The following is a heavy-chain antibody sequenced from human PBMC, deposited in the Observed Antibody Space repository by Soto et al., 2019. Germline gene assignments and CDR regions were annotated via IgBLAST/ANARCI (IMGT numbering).Heavy chain of an antibody. CDR1: GYSFASYW. D-gene: IGHD3-22*01. Sequence: EVQLVQSGAEVKKPGESLRISCKGSGYSFASYWISWVRQMPGKGLEWMGRIDPSDSYTNYSPSFQGHVTISADKSISTAYLQWSSLKASDTAMYDCARHTPAFNYYDSIVRYWGQGTLVTVSS. V-gene: IGHV5-10-1*03. CDR3: ARHTPAFNYYDSIVRY. J-gene: IGHJ4*02. CDR2: IDPSDSYT.